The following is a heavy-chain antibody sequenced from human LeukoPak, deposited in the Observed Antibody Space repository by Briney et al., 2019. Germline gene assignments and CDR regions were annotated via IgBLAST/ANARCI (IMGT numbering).Heavy chain of an antibody. Sequence: SETLSLTCTVSGGSISSSNYYWGWIRQPPGKGLEWIGSLFYSGNTYYNPSLKSRVTISVDTSKNQLSLKVRSVTATDTAVYSCVRHSADHTGFDHWGQGTLVTVSS. CDR2: LFYSGNT. J-gene: IGHJ4*02. CDR1: GGSISSSNYY. CDR3: VRHSADHTGFDH. V-gene: IGHV4-39*01.